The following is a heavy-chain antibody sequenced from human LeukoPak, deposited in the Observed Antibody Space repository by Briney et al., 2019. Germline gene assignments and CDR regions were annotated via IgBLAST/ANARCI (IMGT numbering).Heavy chain of an antibody. V-gene: IGHV1-2*04. CDR2: INPNSGGT. CDR3: ARESGVLLWFGGDYGMDV. Sequence: EASVTVSCKASGYVFTAHYIHWVRQAPGQGLEWVGWINPNSGGTNYEQKFEAWVTMTRDTSINTAYMELSRLRSDDTAVYYCARESGVLLWFGGDYGMDVWGQGTTVTVSS. D-gene: IGHD3-10*01. CDR1: GYVFTAHY. J-gene: IGHJ6*02.